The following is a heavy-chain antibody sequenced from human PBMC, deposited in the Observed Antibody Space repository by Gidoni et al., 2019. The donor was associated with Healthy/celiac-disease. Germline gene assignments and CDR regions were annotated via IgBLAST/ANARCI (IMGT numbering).Heavy chain of an antibody. Sequence: EVQLVESGGGLVKPGGSLRLSCAASGFTFSSYSMNWVRQAPGKGLEWVSSISSSSSYIYYADSVKGRFTISRDNAKNSLYLQMNSLRAEDTAVYYCARGGDFWSGPMGYWGQGTLVTVSS. CDR3: ARGGDFWSGPMGY. CDR2: ISSSSSYI. J-gene: IGHJ4*02. V-gene: IGHV3-21*01. D-gene: IGHD3-3*01. CDR1: GFTFSSYS.